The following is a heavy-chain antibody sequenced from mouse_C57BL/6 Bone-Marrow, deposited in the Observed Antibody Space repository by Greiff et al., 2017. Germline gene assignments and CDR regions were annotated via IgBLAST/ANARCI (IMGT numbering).Heavy chain of an antibody. CDR2: ISSGGDYI. V-gene: IGHV5-9-1*02. Sequence: EVKLMESGEGLVKPGGSLKLSCAASGFTFSSYAMSWVRQTPEKRLEWVAYISSGGDYIYYADTVKGRFTISRDNARNTLYLQMSSLKSEDTAMYYCTRDRYDYDVFAYWGQVTLVTVSA. J-gene: IGHJ3*01. CDR3: TRDRYDYDVFAY. D-gene: IGHD2-4*01. CDR1: GFTFSSYA.